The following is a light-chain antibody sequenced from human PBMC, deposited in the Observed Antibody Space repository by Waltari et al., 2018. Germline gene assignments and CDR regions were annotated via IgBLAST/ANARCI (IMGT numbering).Light chain of an antibody. CDR3: ATWDSDLSTEDV. J-gene: IGLJ1*01. V-gene: IGLV1-51*01. CDR2: YND. CDR1: SSNIGSNY. Sequence: QSVLTQPPSVSAAPGQKVTISCSGRSSNIGSNYVSWYQQVPGTAPKLLIYYNDEQGAGIPDRFPGSWAGTTATLDSSGVQTGDEADYYCATWDSDLSTEDVFGTGTKVTVL.